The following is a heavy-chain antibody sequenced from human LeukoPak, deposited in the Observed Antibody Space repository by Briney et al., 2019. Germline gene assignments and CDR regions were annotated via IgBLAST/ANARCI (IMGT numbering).Heavy chain of an antibody. D-gene: IGHD2-8*01. CDR1: GGSISSGSYY. J-gene: IGHJ4*02. Sequence: SETLSLTCTVSGGSISSGSYYWSWIRQPAGKGLEWIGYIYYSGSTNCNPSLKSRVTTSVDTSENQFSLKLRSVTAADTAVYYCARYHCTNGVCYYFDYWGQGTLVTVSS. CDR2: IYYSGST. CDR3: ARYHCTNGVCYYFDY. V-gene: IGHV4-61*10.